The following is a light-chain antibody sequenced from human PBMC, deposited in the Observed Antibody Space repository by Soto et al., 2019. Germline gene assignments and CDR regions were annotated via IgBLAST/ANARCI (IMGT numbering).Light chain of an antibody. V-gene: IGKV3D-20*02. Sequence: EIVLTQSPATLSLYPGERATLSCRASQSISRTYLAWYQQKPGQAPRLLIHDVYNRATGIPDRFSGSGSGTDFTLTIGSLEPEDFAIYYCQQRSNWPITFGQGTLLEVK. CDR3: QQRSNWPIT. CDR2: DVY. CDR1: QSISRTY. J-gene: IGKJ5*01.